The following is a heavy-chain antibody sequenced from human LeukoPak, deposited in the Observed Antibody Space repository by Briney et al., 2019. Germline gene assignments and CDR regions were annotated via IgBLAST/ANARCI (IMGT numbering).Heavy chain of an antibody. CDR2: IYSGGST. Sequence: GGSLRLSCAASGFTVSSNYMSWVRQAPGKGLEWVSVIYSGGSTYYADSVKGRFTISRDNSKNTLYHQMNSLRAEDTAVYYCARDRLGTLDAFDIWGQGTMVTVSS. J-gene: IGHJ3*02. D-gene: IGHD6-25*01. CDR3: ARDRLGTLDAFDI. V-gene: IGHV3-66*02. CDR1: GFTVSSNY.